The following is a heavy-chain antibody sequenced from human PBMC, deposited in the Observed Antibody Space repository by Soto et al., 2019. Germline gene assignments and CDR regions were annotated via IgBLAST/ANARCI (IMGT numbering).Heavy chain of an antibody. V-gene: IGHV4-31*03. CDR3: ARVGPDYGDYYFDY. CDR2: IYYSGST. Sequence: PSETLSLTCTVSGGSISSGGYYWSWIRQHPGKGLEWIGYIYYSGSTYYNPSLKSRVTISVDTSKNQFSLKLSSVTAADMAVYYCARVGPDYGDYYFDYWGQGTQVTVSS. J-gene: IGHJ4*02. CDR1: GGSISSGGYY. D-gene: IGHD4-17*01.